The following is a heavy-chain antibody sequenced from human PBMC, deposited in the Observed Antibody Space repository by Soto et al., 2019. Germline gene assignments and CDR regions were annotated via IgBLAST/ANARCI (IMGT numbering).Heavy chain of an antibody. V-gene: IGHV4-61*08. Sequence: SETLSLTCTVSGGSISSGDYYWSWIRQPPGKGPQWIGYIYYSGSTTYSPSLKSRVTITVDRSKNQFSLKLTSVTAADTAVYYCARLGGYYQSLDTWGQGTLVTVSS. CDR1: GGSISSGDYY. CDR2: IYYSGST. CDR3: ARLGGYYQSLDT. D-gene: IGHD3-3*01. J-gene: IGHJ5*02.